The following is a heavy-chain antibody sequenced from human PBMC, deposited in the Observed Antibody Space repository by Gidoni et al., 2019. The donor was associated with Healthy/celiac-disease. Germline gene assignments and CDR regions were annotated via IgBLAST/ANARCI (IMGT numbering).Heavy chain of an antibody. CDR1: AGSIRSSRYY. Sequence: QLQLQESGPGLVKPSETVSPTCTLSAGSIRSSRYYCGWSRQPPGKGLEWIGSIYYRGSTYYNPSVKSRFTISVDTSKNQFSLKLSSVTAADTAVYYCARSQRGDGYISFYYYYGMDVWGQGTTVTVSS. J-gene: IGHJ6*02. V-gene: IGHV4-39*01. D-gene: IGHD5-12*01. CDR2: IYYRGST. CDR3: ARSQRGDGYISFYYYYGMDV.